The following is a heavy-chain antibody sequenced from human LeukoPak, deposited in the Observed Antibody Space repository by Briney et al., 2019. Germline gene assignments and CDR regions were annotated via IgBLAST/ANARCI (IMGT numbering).Heavy chain of an antibody. CDR1: GSTFRSHW. J-gene: IGHJ6*02. Sequence: PGGSLRLSCAGSGSTFRSHWMNWVRQAPGKGLEWVASIKDDGSEKHYVDSVSGRFTISRDNDKNSLHLQMSSLRAEDTAVYYCARRGITISGVLAYHYSGLDVWGQGTTVTVSS. D-gene: IGHD3-3*01. CDR2: IKDDGSEK. V-gene: IGHV3-7*01. CDR3: ARRGITISGVLAYHYSGLDV.